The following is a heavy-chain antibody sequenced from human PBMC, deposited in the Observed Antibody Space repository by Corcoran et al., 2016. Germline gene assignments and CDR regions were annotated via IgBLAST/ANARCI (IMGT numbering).Heavy chain of an antibody. D-gene: IGHD2-15*01. J-gene: IGHJ4*02. CDR3: ARIGIRVGSYYFDY. CDR1: GFTFSDYY. CDR2: ISSSSSYT. V-gene: IGHV3-11*06. Sequence: QVQLVESGGGLVKPGGSLRLSCAASGFTFSDYYMSWIRQAPGKGLEWVSYISSSSSYTNYADSVKGRFTISRDNAKNSLYLQMNSLRAEDTALYYCARIGIRVGSYYFDYWGQGTLVTVSS.